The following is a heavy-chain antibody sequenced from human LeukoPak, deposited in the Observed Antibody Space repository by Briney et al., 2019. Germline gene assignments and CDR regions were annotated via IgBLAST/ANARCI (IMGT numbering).Heavy chain of an antibody. CDR3: ARESVHKWLDHYFDY. CDR1: GGSISSYY. V-gene: IGHV4-4*07. Sequence: ETLSLTCTVSGGSISSYYWSLIRQPAGKGLEWIGRIYTSGSTNYNPSLKSRVTMSVDTSKNQFSLKLSSVTAADTAVYYCARESVHKWLDHYFDYWGQGTLVTVSS. CDR2: IYTSGST. J-gene: IGHJ4*02. D-gene: IGHD6-19*01.